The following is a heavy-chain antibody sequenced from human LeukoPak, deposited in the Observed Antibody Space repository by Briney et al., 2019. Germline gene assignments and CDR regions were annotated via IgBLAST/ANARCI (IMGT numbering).Heavy chain of an antibody. CDR1: GFTFSNAW. D-gene: IGHD3-22*01. Sequence: GGSLRLSCAASGFTFSNAWMSWVRQAPGKGLEWVGRIKSKTDGGTTDYAAPVKGRFTISRGDSKNTLYLQMNSLKTEDTAVYYCTTLYYYDSSGLEAYDYWGQGTLVTVSS. V-gene: IGHV3-15*01. CDR2: IKSKTDGGTT. J-gene: IGHJ4*02. CDR3: TTLYYYDSSGLEAYDY.